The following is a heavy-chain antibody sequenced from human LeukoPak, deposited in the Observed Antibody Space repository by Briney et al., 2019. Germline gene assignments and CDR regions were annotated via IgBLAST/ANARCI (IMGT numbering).Heavy chain of an antibody. J-gene: IGHJ4*02. V-gene: IGHV3-7*01. CDR1: GFTFSSYW. CDR3: ARQGSDYIPYFDY. CDR2: IKQDGSEK. D-gene: IGHD4-11*01. Sequence: GGSLRLSCAASGFTFSSYWMSWVRQAPGKGLEWVANIKQDGSEKYYVDSVKGRFTISRDNAKNSLYLQMNSLRAEDTAVYYCARQGSDYIPYFDYWGQGTLVTVSS.